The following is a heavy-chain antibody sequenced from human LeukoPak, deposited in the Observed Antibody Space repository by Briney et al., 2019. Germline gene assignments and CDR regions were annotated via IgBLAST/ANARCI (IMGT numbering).Heavy chain of an antibody. CDR3: ARPTTEMAYFDY. J-gene: IGHJ4*02. D-gene: IGHD5-24*01. CDR2: ISSSSSYI. V-gene: IGHV3-21*01. CDR1: GFTFSSYS. Sequence: GGSLRLSCAASGFTFSSYSMNWVRQAPGKGLEWVSSISSSSSYIYYADSVKGRFTISRDNAKNSLYLQMNSLRAEDTAVYYCARPTTEMAYFDYWGQGTLVTVSS.